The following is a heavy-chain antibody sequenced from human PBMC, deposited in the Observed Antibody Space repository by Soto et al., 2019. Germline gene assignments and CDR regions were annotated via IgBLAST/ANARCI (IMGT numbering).Heavy chain of an antibody. V-gene: IGHV3-74*01. CDR3: ARGGVEPVDY. D-gene: IGHD3-3*01. CDR1: GFTFRNYW. CDR2: ISDYGRV. Sequence: EVQLVESGGGLVQSGGSLRLSCAPSGFTFRNYWINWVRQAPGKGLVWVSRISDYGRVNYADSVEGRFTISRDDAKSELYLQMSSLRIEDTAVYYCARGGVEPVDYWGQGALVTVSS. J-gene: IGHJ4*02.